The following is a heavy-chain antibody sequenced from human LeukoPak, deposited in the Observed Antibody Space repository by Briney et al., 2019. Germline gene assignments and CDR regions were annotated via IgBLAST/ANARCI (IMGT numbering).Heavy chain of an antibody. CDR2: IYSGGRT. V-gene: IGHV3-66*01. D-gene: IGHD4-17*01. CDR1: GFTVSSNY. CDR3: AREDYGDYGYYYGMDV. Sequence: GGSLRLSCAASGFTVSSNYMSWVRQAPGKWLEWVSVIYSGGRTYYADSVKGRFTISRDNSKNTLYLQMNSLRAEDTAVYYCAREDYGDYGYYYGMDVWGQGTTVTVSS. J-gene: IGHJ6*02.